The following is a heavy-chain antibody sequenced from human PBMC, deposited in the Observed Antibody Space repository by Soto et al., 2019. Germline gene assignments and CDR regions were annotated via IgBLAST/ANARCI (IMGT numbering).Heavy chain of an antibody. CDR1: GYTLTELS. J-gene: IGHJ3*02. D-gene: IGHD6-6*01. CDR3: ATRTAARPAFDI. CDR2: FDPEDGET. V-gene: IGHV1-24*01. Sequence: ASVKVSCKVSGYTLTELSMHWVRQAPGKGLEWMGGFDPEDGETIYAQKFQGRVTMTEDTSTDTAYMELSSLRSEDTAVYYCATRTAARPAFDIWGQGTMVTVSS.